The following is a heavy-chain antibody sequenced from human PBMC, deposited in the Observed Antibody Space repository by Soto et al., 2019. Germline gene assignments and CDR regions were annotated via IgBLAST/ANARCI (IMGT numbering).Heavy chain of an antibody. J-gene: IGHJ6*02. Sequence: ASVKVSCKASGYSFTSYAMHWVRQAPGQRLEWMGWINAGNGNTKYSQKFQGRVTITRDTSASTAYMELSSLRSEDTAVYYCARVANGDYYYYGMDVWGQGTTVTSP. CDR3: ARVANGDYYYYGMDV. CDR2: INAGNGNT. V-gene: IGHV1-3*01. D-gene: IGHD4-17*01. CDR1: GYSFTSYA.